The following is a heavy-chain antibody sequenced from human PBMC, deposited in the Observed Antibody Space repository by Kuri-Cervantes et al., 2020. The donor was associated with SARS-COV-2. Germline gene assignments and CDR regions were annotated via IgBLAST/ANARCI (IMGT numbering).Heavy chain of an antibody. D-gene: IGHD4-23*01. V-gene: IGHV3-23*01. Sequence: GGSLRPSCAASGFTFSAYAMSWVRQAPGRGLEWVSGISDSGINTYYPDSVRGRFTISRDNSKNMLYLQMHSLGVEDTAVYYCAKARPSGGYWGQGTLVTVSS. CDR3: AKARPSGGY. J-gene: IGHJ4*02. CDR1: GFTFSAYA. CDR2: ISDSGINT.